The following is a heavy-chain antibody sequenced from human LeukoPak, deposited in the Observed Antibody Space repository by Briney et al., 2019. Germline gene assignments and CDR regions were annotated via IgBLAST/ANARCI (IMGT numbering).Heavy chain of an antibody. CDR2: IHSSGST. V-gene: IGHV4-4*07. CDR3: ARDFRYCSGGGCINWFDP. J-gene: IGHJ5*02. CDR1: GVATSSDT. D-gene: IGHD2-15*01. Sequence: SETLSLTCTISGVATSSDTWTWIRQPAGKGLEWIGRIHSSGSTKYNPSLQSRISISVDKSKNQFSLRLTSLTAADTAVYYCARDFRYCSGGGCINWFDPWGQGTLVTVSS.